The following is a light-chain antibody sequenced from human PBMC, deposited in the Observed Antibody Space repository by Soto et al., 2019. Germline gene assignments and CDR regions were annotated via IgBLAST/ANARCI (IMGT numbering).Light chain of an antibody. J-gene: IGLJ2*01. CDR1: SSNIGSNT. CDR3: AAWDDSLNGVL. CDR2: RNN. V-gene: IGLV1-44*01. Sequence: QSVLTQPPSASGTPGQRVTISCSGSSSNIGSNTVNWYQQLPGTAPKLLIYRNNQRPSGVPDRFSGSKSGTSASLAISGLQSADEADYYCAAWDDSLNGVLFGGGTKVTVL.